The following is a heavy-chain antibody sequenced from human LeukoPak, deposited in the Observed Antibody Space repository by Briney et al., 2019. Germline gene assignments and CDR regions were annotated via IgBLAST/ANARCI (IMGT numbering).Heavy chain of an antibody. J-gene: IGHJ4*02. D-gene: IGHD5-24*01. CDR1: GFTFSSYW. Sequence: GGSLRLSCAASGFTFSSYWMHWIRQAPGKGLEWVSYISSSGSTIYYADSVKGRFTISRDNAKNSLYLQMNSLRAEDTAVYYCASDGYSPFDYWGQGTLVTVSS. CDR2: ISSSGSTI. V-gene: IGHV3-11*01. CDR3: ASDGYSPFDY.